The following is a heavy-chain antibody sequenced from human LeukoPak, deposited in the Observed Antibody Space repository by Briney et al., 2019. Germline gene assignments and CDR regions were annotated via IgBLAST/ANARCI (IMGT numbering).Heavy chain of an antibody. J-gene: IGHJ4*02. V-gene: IGHV3-48*03. CDR1: GFTFSSYE. D-gene: IGHD3-10*01. Sequence: GGSLRLSCAASGFTFSSYEMNWVRQAPGKGLEWVSYISSSGSTIYYADSVEGRFTISRDNAKNSLYLQMNSLRAEDTAVYYCARVGDAFDYWGQGTLVTVSS. CDR3: ARVGDAFDY. CDR2: ISSSGSTI.